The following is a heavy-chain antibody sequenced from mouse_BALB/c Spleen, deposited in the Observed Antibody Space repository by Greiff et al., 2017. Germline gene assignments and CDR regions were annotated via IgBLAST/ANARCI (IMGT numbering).Heavy chain of an antibody. Sequence: VQLQQPGAELVKPGASVKLSCKASGYTFTSYWMHWVKQRPGHGLEWIGEINPSNGRTNYNEKFKSKATLTVDKSSSTAYMHLSSLTSEDSAVYDCARTAGPLFAYWGQGTLVTVSA. J-gene: IGHJ3*01. CDR1: GYTFTSYW. D-gene: IGHD1-2*01. V-gene: IGHV1S81*02. CDR2: INPSNGRT. CDR3: ARTAGPLFAY.